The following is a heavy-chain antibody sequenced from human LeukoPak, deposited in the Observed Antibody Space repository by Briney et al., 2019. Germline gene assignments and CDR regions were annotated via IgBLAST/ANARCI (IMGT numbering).Heavy chain of an antibody. CDR3: AGDYTRTTGWFDP. CDR1: GFTFSSYS. J-gene: IGHJ5*02. D-gene: IGHD1-1*01. CDR2: ISSSTNYI. Sequence: GGSLRLSCAASGFTFSSYSMNWVRQAPGKGLEWVSSISSSTNYIYYADSVKGRFTISRDNANNSLYLQMNSLRAEDTAVYYCAGDYTRTTGWFDPWGQGTLVTVSS. V-gene: IGHV3-21*01.